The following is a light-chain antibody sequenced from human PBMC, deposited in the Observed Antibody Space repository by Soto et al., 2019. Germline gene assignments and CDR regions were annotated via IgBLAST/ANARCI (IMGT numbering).Light chain of an antibody. J-gene: IGKJ4*01. CDR2: GAS. V-gene: IGKV3-15*01. Sequence: EIVMTQSPATLSVSPGERATLSCRASQSVSSNLAWYQQKPGQAPRLLIYGASTRATGIPARFSGSGSGTQFTLTISSPPSEDSAVYYCQQYNNWPPPLTFGGGTKVEIK. CDR1: QSVSSN. CDR3: QQYNNWPPPLT.